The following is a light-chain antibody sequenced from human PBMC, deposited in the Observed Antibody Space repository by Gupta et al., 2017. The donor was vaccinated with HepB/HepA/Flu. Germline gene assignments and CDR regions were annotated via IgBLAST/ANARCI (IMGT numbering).Light chain of an antibody. CDR1: SSDVGSHNL. CDR3: CSYAGPFSWV. CDR2: EVN. Sequence: QSALTQSASGSGSPGQSITISCTGTSSDVGSHNLVSWYQQHPGKAPKLISYEVNKWPSGVSNRFSGSKSGNTASLTISGLQAEDEADYYCCSYAGPFSWVFGGGTKLTVL. J-gene: IGLJ3*02. V-gene: IGLV2-23*02.